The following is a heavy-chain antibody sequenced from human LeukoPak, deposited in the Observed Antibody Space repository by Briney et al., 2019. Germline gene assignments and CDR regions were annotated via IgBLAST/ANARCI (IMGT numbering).Heavy chain of an antibody. CDR1: GFTFSSYS. J-gene: IGHJ4*01. CDR3: TKLARAPRDFDY. CDR2: ISGSSSYI. Sequence: GGSLRLSCAASGFTFSSYSLNWVRQAPGKGLEWVSSISGSSSYIYYADSVKGRFTISRDDSKNSLYLQMNSLKIEDTAVYYCTKLARAPRDFDYWGQGTLVTVSS. D-gene: IGHD2-8*01. V-gene: IGHV3-21*04.